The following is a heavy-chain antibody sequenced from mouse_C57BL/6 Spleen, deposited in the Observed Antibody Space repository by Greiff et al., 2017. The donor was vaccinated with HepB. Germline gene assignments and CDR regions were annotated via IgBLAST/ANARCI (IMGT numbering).Heavy chain of an antibody. CDR1: GFTFSSYA. J-gene: IGHJ4*01. CDR2: ISDGGSYT. V-gene: IGHV5-4*01. Sequence: EVKLMESGGGLVKPGGSLKLSCAASGFTFSSYAMSWVRQTPEKRLEWVATISDGGSYTYYPDNVKGRFTISRDNAKNNLYLQMSHLKSEDTAMYYCARENYGSSYVDYYAMDYWGQGTSVTVSS. D-gene: IGHD1-1*01. CDR3: ARENYGSSYVDYYAMDY.